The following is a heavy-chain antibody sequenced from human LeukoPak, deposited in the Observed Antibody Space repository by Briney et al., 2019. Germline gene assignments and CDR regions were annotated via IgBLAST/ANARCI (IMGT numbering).Heavy chain of an antibody. CDR1: GFTFSSYW. V-gene: IGHV3-74*01. J-gene: IGHJ4*02. CDR2: INTDGSRT. CDR3: AKDSTGYDDS. Sequence: GGSLRLSCAASGFTFSSYWFHWVRQVPGKGLVWVSRINTDGSRTDYADSVKGRFTICRDNAKNTLYLQMDSLSAEDTAVYYCAKDSTGYDDSWGQGTLVTVSS. D-gene: IGHD3-9*01.